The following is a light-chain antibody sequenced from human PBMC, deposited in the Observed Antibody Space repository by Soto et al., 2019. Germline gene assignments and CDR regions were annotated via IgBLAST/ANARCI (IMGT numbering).Light chain of an antibody. CDR2: GAS. J-gene: IGKJ2*01. CDR1: ESIRTF. Sequence: EIVLTQSPATLSLSPGERATLSCRASESIRTFLAWYQQKPGQAPRLLIYGASNRATGIPARFSGSGSWADFSLTISSIEPEDFAVDYCQQRSNWPPYTFGQGTKLEIK. V-gene: IGKV3-11*01. CDR3: QQRSNWPPYT.